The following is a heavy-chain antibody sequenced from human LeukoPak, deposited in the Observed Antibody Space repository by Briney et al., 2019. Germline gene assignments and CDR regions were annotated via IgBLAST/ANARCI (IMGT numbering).Heavy chain of an antibody. V-gene: IGHV4-61*05. Sequence: SSETLSLTCTVSGGSISSSSYYWGWIRQPPGKGLEWIGYIYYSGSTNYNPSLKSRVAISIDTSKNQLSLKLSSVTAADTAVYYCATDVRGLVPYYFDFWGQGTLVTVSS. CDR3: ATDVRGLVPYYFDF. J-gene: IGHJ4*02. CDR2: IYYSGST. CDR1: GGSISSSSYY. D-gene: IGHD3-10*02.